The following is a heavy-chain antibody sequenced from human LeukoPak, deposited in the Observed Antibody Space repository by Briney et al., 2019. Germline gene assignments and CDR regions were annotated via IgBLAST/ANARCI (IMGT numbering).Heavy chain of an antibody. J-gene: IGHJ4*02. CDR2: ISGNGGST. CDR3: AKDPGVVVVAATGLDY. CDR1: GFSFSTYA. V-gene: IGHV3-23*01. D-gene: IGHD2-15*01. Sequence: PGGSLRLSCAASGFSFSTYAMTWVRQAPGKGLEWVSGISGNGGSTYYAGSVKGRFTISRDNSKNTLYLQMNSLRAEDTAVYYCAKDPGVVVVAATGLDYWGQGTLVTVSS.